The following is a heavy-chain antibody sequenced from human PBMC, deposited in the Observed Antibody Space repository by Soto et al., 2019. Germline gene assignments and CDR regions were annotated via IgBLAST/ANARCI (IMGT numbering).Heavy chain of an antibody. CDR3: ARGSFETSAFDY. CDR1: DASFSGYY. CDR2: INHSGGT. Sequence: QVQLQAWGAGLLKPSETLSLTCDIYDASFSGYYWSWIRQPPGKGLEWIGEINHSGGTNSNASLKSRVTLSLGTSKNQFSLKLTYVTAADTAVYFCARGSFETSAFDYWGQGTLVTVSS. D-gene: IGHD6-25*01. V-gene: IGHV4-34*01. J-gene: IGHJ4*02.